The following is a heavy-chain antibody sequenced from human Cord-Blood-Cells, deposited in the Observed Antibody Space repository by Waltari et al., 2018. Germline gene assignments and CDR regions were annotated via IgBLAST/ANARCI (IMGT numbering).Heavy chain of an antibody. CDR1: GYTFTSYY. V-gene: IGHV1-46*01. D-gene: IGHD6-25*01. Sequence: QVQLVQSGAEVKKPGASVKVSCKASGYTFTSYYMHWVRQAPGQGLEWMGINNPSGGSTSYTQKFQGRVTRTRDTSTSTVYMELSSLRSEDTAVYYCARASGYYFDYWGQETLVTVSS. J-gene: IGHJ4*02. CDR2: NNPSGGST. CDR3: ARASGYYFDY.